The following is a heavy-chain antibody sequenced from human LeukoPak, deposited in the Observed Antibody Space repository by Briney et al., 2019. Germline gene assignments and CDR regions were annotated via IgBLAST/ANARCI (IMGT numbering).Heavy chain of an antibody. CDR2: TYYRYKWYN. Sequence: SGTLSLTCAISGDSVSSNSAAWTWIRQSPSRGLEWLGKTYYRYKWYNDYAVSVKSRITVNPDTTKNQFSLQLNSVTPDDTAVYYCAREGYYFDYWGQGTLVTVSS. CDR1: GDSVSSNSAA. CDR3: AREGYYFDY. V-gene: IGHV6-1*01. J-gene: IGHJ4*02.